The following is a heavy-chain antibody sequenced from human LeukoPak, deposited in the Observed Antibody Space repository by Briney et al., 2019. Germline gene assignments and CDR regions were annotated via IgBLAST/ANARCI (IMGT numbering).Heavy chain of an antibody. CDR1: GFTFSSYA. V-gene: IGHV3-30*02. D-gene: IGHD2-15*01. Sequence: PGGSLRLSCAASGFTFSSYAMSWVRQAPGKGLEWVAFIRYDGSNKYYADSVKGRFTISRDNSKNTLYLQMNSLRSEDTAVYYCARAIGVVVVAATFRDHDAFDIWGQGTMVTVSS. J-gene: IGHJ3*02. CDR3: ARAIGVVVVAATFRDHDAFDI. CDR2: IRYDGSNK.